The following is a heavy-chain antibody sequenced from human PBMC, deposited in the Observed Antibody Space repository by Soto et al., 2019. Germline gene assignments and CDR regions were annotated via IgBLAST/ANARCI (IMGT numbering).Heavy chain of an antibody. V-gene: IGHV2-5*02. Sequence: QITLKESGPTQVKPTQTLTLTCSFSGFSLSTNGMAVGWIRQPPGQALESLALITWDGDERSRPSLRNRLTITRDTSKNQVVLTRTNMDLVDTATYSWAHTIVAMFGVVSWGQGALVTVSS. CDR2: ITWDGDE. J-gene: IGHJ4*02. CDR1: GFSLSTNGMA. CDR3: AHTIVAMFGVVS. D-gene: IGHD3-10*02.